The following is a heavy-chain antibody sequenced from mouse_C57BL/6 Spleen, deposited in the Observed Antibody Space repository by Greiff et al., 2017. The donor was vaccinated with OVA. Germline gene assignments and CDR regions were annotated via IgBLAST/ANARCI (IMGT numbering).Heavy chain of an antibody. CDR3: ARGQGYFAY. D-gene: IGHD3-2*02. CDR1: GYTFTSYW. V-gene: IGHV1-69*01. J-gene: IGHJ3*01. Sequence: VQLQQPGAELVMPGASVKLSCKASGYTFTSYWMHWVKQRPGQGLEWIGEIDPSDSYTNYNQKFKGKSTLTVDKSSSTAYMQLSSLTSEDSAVYYCARGQGYFAYWGQGTLVTVSA. CDR2: IDPSDSYT.